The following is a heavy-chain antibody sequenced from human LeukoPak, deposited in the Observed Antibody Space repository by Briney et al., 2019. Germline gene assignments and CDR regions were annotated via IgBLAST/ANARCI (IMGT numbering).Heavy chain of an antibody. V-gene: IGHV7-4-1*02. CDR2: INTNTGNP. J-gene: IGHJ6*02. D-gene: IGHD1-26*01. Sequence: ASVKVSCKASGYIFTSYAMNWVRQAPGQGLEWMGWINTNTGNPTYAQGFTGRFVFSLDTSVSTAYLQISSLKAEDTAVYYCARVSAWDYYYGMDVWGQGTTVTVSS. CDR3: ARVSAWDYYYGMDV. CDR1: GYIFTSYA.